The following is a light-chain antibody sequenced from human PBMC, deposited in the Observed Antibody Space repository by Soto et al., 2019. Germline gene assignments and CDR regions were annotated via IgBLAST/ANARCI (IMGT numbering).Light chain of an antibody. CDR3: QQYKTYSPLT. CDR2: KAS. J-gene: IGKJ4*01. V-gene: IGKV1-5*03. Sequence: DIQMTQSPSTLSASVGDRVTITCRASQSISVWLAWYQQKPGKAPNLLIYKASSLESGVPSRFSGSGSGTEFTLTISSLQPDDFATYYCQQYKTYSPLTFGGGTRVEIK. CDR1: QSISVW.